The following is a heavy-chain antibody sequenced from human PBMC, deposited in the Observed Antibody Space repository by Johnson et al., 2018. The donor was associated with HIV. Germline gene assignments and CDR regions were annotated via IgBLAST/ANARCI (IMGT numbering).Heavy chain of an antibody. CDR2: IRYDGTNK. CDR1: GFTFSSYG. CDR3: ARERVRAFDI. Sequence: VQLVESGVGLVQPGGSLRLSCAASGFTFSSYGIHWVRQAPGKGLEWVAFIRYDGTNKYYADSVKGRVTISRDNSKNSLSLQMNSLRAEDTARYCCARERVRAFDIWGQGTMVTVSS. D-gene: IGHD3-10*01. J-gene: IGHJ3*02. V-gene: IGHV3-30*02.